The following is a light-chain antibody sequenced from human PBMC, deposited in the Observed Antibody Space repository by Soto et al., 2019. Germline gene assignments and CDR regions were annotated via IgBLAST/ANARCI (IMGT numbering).Light chain of an antibody. V-gene: IGLV2-14*01. J-gene: IGLJ1*01. CDR2: EVS. Sequence: QSVLTQPASVSRSPGQSITISFTGTISYVGAYNFFSCYQQHPGKAPKLIIHEVSNRPSVVSNRFSGSKSGNTSSLTISVLQAEDEADYYCSSHGGSHPFYVFGSGTKVTVL. CDR1: ISYVGAYNF. CDR3: SSHGGSHPFYV.